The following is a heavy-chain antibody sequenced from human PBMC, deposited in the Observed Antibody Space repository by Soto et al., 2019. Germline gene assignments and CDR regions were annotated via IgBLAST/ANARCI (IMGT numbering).Heavy chain of an antibody. D-gene: IGHD3-10*01. J-gene: IGHJ4*02. Sequence: RLSCAASGFTFSSYAMSWVRQAPGKGLEWVSAISGSGGSTYYADSVKGRFTISRDNSKNTLYLQMNSLRAEDTAVYYCAKDSMVRGVIPYFDYWGQGTLVTVSS. CDR2: ISGSGGST. CDR3: AKDSMVRGVIPYFDY. V-gene: IGHV3-23*01. CDR1: GFTFSSYA.